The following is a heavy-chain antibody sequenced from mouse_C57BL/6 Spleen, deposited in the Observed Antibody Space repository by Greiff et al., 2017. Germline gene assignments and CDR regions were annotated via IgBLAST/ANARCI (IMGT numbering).Heavy chain of an antibody. V-gene: IGHV1-64*01. CDR3: ARDGSNYDWDMDV. Sequence: QVQLQQPGAELVKPGASVKLSCKASGYTFTSYWMHWVKQRPGQGLEWIGMIHPTSGSTNYNEKFKSKATLTVDKSSSTAYMQLSSLTSEDSAVYYCARDGSNYDWDMDVWGKGTTVTVSS. D-gene: IGHD1-1*01. CDR2: IHPTSGST. CDR1: GYTFTSYW. J-gene: IGHJ1*03.